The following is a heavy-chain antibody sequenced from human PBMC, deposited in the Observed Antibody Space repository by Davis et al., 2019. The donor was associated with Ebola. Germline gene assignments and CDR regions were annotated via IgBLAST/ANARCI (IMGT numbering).Heavy chain of an antibody. V-gene: IGHV3-73*01. D-gene: IGHD6-6*01. CDR1: GFTFSDSA. J-gene: IGHJ6*02. CDR3: TNRKNEY. CDR2: IRSKANSYAT. Sequence: GESLKISCAASGFTFSDSAMHWVRQASGRGLEWVGRIRSKANSYATTYAASVKGRFTISRDDSKNTAYLQMNSLKMDDTAVYYCTNRKNEYWGQGTTVTVSS.